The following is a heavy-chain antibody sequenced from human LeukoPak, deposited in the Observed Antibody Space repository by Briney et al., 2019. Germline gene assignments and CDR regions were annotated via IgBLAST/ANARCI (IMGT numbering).Heavy chain of an antibody. CDR1: GFTFSSYG. Sequence: GRSLRLSCAASGFTFSSYGMHWVRQAPGKGLEWVAVISYDGSNKYYADSVKGRFTISRDNSKNTLYLQMNSLRAEDTAVYYCAKGGHSSGWYHDYWGQGTLVTVSS. J-gene: IGHJ4*02. CDR2: ISYDGSNK. CDR3: AKGGHSSGWYHDY. D-gene: IGHD6-19*01. V-gene: IGHV3-30*18.